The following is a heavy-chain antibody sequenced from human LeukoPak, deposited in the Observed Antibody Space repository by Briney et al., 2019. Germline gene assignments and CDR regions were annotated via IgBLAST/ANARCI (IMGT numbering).Heavy chain of an antibody. CDR1: GGSISSHY. Sequence: SETLSLTCTVSGGSISSHYWSWIRQPPGKGLEWIRYIYYSGSTNYNPSLKSRVTISVDTSKNQFSLKLSSVTAADTAVYYCARGGPNSGYEYFDYWGQGTLVTASS. J-gene: IGHJ4*02. CDR3: ARGGPNSGYEYFDY. D-gene: IGHD5-12*01. V-gene: IGHV4-59*11. CDR2: IYYSGST.